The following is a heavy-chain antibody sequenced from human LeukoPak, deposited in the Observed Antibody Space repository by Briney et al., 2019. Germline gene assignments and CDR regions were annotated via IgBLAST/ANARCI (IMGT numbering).Heavy chain of an antibody. J-gene: IGHJ4*02. D-gene: IGHD2-15*01. CDR3: ARDHCSGGSCYVD. CDR2: IKQDGSEK. Sequence: PGGSLRLSCAASGFTFSSYWMSWVRQAPGKGLEWGAHIKQDGSEKYYVDSVKGRFTISRDNAKNSLYLQMNSLRAEDTAVYHCARDHCSGGSCYVDWGQGTLVTVSS. V-gene: IGHV3-7*04. CDR1: GFTFSSYW.